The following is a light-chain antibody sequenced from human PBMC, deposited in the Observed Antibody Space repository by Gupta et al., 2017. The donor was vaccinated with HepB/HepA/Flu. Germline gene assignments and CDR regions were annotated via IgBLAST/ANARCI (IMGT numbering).Light chain of an antibody. CDR1: SGSIARNY. CDR3: EGSESSTAV. V-gene: IGLV6-57*03. Sequence: FLPPQLHSASSSARTSVTISCTRSSGSIARNYVQWYQQRPGSAPTTVIYEDNQSPSGVPDRFCGSSDSAANSAALTISGLKTEEEADYYCEGSESSTAVFGGGTQLTVL. J-gene: IGLJ7*01. CDR2: EDN.